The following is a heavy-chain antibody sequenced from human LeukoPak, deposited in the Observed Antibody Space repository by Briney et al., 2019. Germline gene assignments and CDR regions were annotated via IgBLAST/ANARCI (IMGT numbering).Heavy chain of an antibody. D-gene: IGHD4-17*01. J-gene: IGHJ5*02. V-gene: IGHV1-2*06. CDR1: GYTFIGYY. Sequence: GASVKVSCKASGYTFIGYYMHWVRQAPGQGLEWMGRINPSTGGTHSAQKFQGRVTMTRDTSISTAYMGLSRLTSDDTAIYYCARGQPYGDYNYFDPWGQGTLVTVSS. CDR3: ARGQPYGDYNYFDP. CDR2: INPSTGGT.